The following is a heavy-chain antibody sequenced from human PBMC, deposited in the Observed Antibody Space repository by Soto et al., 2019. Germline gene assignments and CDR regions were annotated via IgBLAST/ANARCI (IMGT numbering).Heavy chain of an antibody. J-gene: IGHJ4*02. D-gene: IGHD2-15*01. CDR2: ISYEGSHT. CDR1: GFIFSSYG. V-gene: IGHV3-30*03. CDR3: ATEVHCGGGSCSWSEGFDY. Sequence: QVQLVESGGGVVQPGRSLRLSCAASGFIFSSYGMHWVRQAPGKGLDWVAVISYEGSHTYYADSVKGRFTITRYNSKNTLYLPMNSLRPADTSVYSCATEVHCGGGSCSWSEGFDYWGQGTLLTVSS.